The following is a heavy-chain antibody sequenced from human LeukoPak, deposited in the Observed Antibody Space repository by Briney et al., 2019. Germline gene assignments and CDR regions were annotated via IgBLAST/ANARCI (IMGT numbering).Heavy chain of an antibody. Sequence: ASVKVSCKASGYTFTYYYMHWVGQAPGQGLEWMGWMNPNSGGTNYAHKFQGRVTMNRDTAISKAYMELSRLRYDDTAVYYCARDSHPRDSGYFYSFDYWGQGTLVTVSS. D-gene: IGHD3-22*01. V-gene: IGHV1-2*07. CDR2: MNPNSGGT. CDR1: GYTFTYYY. J-gene: IGHJ4*02. CDR3: ARDSHPRDSGYFYSFDY.